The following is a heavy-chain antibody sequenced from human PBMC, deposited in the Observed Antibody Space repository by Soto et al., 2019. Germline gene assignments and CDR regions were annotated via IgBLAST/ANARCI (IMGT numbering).Heavy chain of an antibody. J-gene: IGHJ3*02. Sequence: GGSLRLSCAASGFTFSSYAMHWVRQAPGKGLEWVAVISYDGSNKYYADSVKGRFTISRDNSKNTLYLQMNSLRAEDTAVYYCEGGIYQLRGPFDAFDIWGQGTMVTVSS. D-gene: IGHD3-16*02. CDR1: GFTFSSYA. V-gene: IGHV3-30-3*01. CDR3: EGGIYQLRGPFDAFDI. CDR2: ISYDGSNK.